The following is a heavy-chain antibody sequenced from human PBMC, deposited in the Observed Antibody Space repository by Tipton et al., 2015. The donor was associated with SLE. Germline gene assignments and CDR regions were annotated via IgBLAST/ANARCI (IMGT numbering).Heavy chain of an antibody. Sequence: TLSLTCTVSGGSISSYYWSWIRQPPGKGLEWIGYIYYSGSANHNPSLKSRVTISVDTSKNQFSLKLSSVTAADTAVYYCARGGLRPYWCLDLRRRVSLVTVS. CDR2: IYYSGSA. CDR3: ARGGLRPYWCLDL. D-gene: IGHD5-12*01. V-gene: IGHV4-59*01. CDR1: GGSISSYY. J-gene: IGHJ2*01.